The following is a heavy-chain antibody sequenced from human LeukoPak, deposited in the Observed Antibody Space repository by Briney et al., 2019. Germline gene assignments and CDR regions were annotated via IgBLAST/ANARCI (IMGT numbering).Heavy chain of an antibody. D-gene: IGHD2/OR15-2a*01. CDR1: GFTFSDPY. CDR2: VRNRVNSYTT. J-gene: IGHJ3*01. V-gene: IGHV3-72*01. Sequence: GGSLRLSCVASGFTFSDPYMDWVRQAPGKGLEWVGRVRNRVNSYTTEYAAAVKGRFTISRDDSKNSLYLQMDNLRTKDKAVYFCAKSDYFNSATWSFDLWGQGTVVTVSS. CDR3: AKSDYFNSATWSFDL.